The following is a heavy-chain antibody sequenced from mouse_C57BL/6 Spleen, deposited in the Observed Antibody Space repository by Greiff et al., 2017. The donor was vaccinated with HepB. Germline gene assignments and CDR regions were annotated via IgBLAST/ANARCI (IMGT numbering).Heavy chain of an antibody. Sequence: EVMLVESGGGLVQPGGSLKLSCAASGFTFSDYYMYWVRQTPEKRLEWVAYISNGGGSTYYPDTVKGRFTISRDNAKNTLYLQMSRLKSEDTAMYYCARRGVFYAMDYWGQGNSVTVSS. CDR1: GFTFSDYY. V-gene: IGHV5-12*01. CDR3: ARRGVFYAMDY. J-gene: IGHJ4*01. CDR2: ISNGGGST.